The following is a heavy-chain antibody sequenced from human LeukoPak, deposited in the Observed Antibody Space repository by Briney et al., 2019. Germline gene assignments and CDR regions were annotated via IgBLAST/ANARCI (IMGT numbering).Heavy chain of an antibody. CDR2: IIPIFGTA. J-gene: IGHJ5*02. CDR3: ATGYSSGWYENWFDP. D-gene: IGHD6-19*01. Sequence: SVKVSCKASGGTFSSYAISWVRQAPGQGLEWMGGIIPIFGTANYAQKFQGRVTITADKSTSTAYMELSSLRSEDTAVYYCATGYSSGWYENWFDPWGQGTLVTVAS. CDR1: GGTFSSYA. V-gene: IGHV1-69*06.